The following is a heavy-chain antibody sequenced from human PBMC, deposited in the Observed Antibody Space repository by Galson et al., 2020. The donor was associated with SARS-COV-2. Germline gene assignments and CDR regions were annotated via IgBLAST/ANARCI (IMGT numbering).Heavy chain of an antibody. J-gene: IGHJ5*02. Sequence: ETSETLSLTCTVSGGSISSGDYYWSWIRQPPGKGLAWIGYIYYSGSTYYNPSLKSRVTISVDTSKNQFSLKLSSVTAADTAVYYCAREKGVTIFGVVINPNWFDPWGQGTLVTVSS. V-gene: IGHV4-30-4*01. CDR2: IYYSGST. CDR1: GGSISSGDYY. D-gene: IGHD3-3*01. CDR3: AREKGVTIFGVVINPNWFDP.